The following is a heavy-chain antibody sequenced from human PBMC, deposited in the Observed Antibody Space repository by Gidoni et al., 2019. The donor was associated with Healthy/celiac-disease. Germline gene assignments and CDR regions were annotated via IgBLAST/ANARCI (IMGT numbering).Heavy chain of an antibody. Sequence: QVQLQQWGAGLLKPSETLSLTCAVYGGSFSGYYWSWIRQPPGKGLEWIGEINHSGSTNYNPSLKSRVTISVDTSKNQFSLKLSSVTAADTAVYYCARERVDTAMATRGYYYYGMDVWGQGTTVTVSS. D-gene: IGHD5-18*01. CDR3: ARERVDTAMATRGYYYYGMDV. CDR2: INHSGST. V-gene: IGHV4-34*01. J-gene: IGHJ6*02. CDR1: GGSFSGYY.